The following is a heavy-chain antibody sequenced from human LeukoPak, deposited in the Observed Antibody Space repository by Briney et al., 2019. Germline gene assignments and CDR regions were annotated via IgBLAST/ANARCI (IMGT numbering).Heavy chain of an antibody. J-gene: IGHJ4*02. Sequence: SETLSLTCTVSGGSISSYYWSWIRQPAGKGLEWIGRIYTSGSTDYNPSLKSRVTMSVDTSKNQFSLKLSSVTAADTAVYCCARDARYGDLDYWGQGTLVTVSS. CDR3: ARDARYGDLDY. CDR1: GGSISSYY. CDR2: IYTSGST. V-gene: IGHV4-4*07. D-gene: IGHD4-17*01.